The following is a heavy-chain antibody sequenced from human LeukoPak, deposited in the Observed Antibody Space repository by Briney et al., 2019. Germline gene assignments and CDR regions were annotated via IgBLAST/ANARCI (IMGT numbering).Heavy chain of an antibody. Sequence: ASVKVSCKASGGTFSIYAISWVRQAPGQGLEWMGGIIPIFGTANYAQKFQGRVTITADESTSTAYMELSSLRSEDTAVYYCARRMRRDGYNLGYYYYGMDVWGQGTTVTVSS. CDR2: IIPIFGTA. J-gene: IGHJ6*02. CDR3: ARRMRRDGYNLGYYYYGMDV. D-gene: IGHD5-24*01. CDR1: GGTFSIYA. V-gene: IGHV1-69*13.